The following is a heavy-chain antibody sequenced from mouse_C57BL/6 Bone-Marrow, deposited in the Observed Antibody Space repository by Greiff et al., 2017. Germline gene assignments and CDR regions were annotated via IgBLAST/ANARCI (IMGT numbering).Heavy chain of an antibody. CDR1: GFTFSDYY. D-gene: IGHD4-1*01. J-gene: IGHJ1*03. CDR3: ARVSTTGTEWYFDV. V-gene: IGHV5-16*01. CDR2: INYDGSST. Sequence: EVQLVESEGGLVQPGSSMKLSCTASGFTFSDYYMAWVRQVPEKGLEWVANINYDGSSTYYLDSLKSRFIISRDNAKNILYLQMSSLKSEDTATYYCARVSTTGTEWYFDVWGTGTTVTVSS.